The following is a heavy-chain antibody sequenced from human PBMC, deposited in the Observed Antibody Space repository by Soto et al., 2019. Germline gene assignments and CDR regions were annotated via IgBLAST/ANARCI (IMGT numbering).Heavy chain of an antibody. CDR3: ARVSSGGSTSPLAWFDP. Sequence: GASVKVSCKASGYSFTSYGISWVRQAPRQGLEWMGWISAYNGNTNYAQKLQGRVTMTTDTSTSTAYMELRSLRSDDTAVYYCARVSSGGSTSPLAWFDPWGQGTLVTVSS. CDR2: ISAYNGNT. D-gene: IGHD2-2*01. J-gene: IGHJ5*02. V-gene: IGHV1-18*01. CDR1: GYSFTSYG.